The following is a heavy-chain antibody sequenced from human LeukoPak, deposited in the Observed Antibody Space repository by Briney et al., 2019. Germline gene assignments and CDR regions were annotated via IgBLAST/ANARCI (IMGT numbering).Heavy chain of an antibody. J-gene: IGHJ5*02. V-gene: IGHV1-18*04. CDR1: GYTFKSHG. CDR2: ISVYNGNT. D-gene: IGHD2-15*01. CDR3: ARDKGHCSGGSCYYWFDP. Sequence: ASVKVSCKASGYTFKSHGISWVRQAPGQGLEWMGWISVYNGNTNYAQKFQGRVTMTTDTSTSTAYMELRSLRSDDTAVYYCARDKGHCSGGSCYYWFDPWGQGTLVTVSS.